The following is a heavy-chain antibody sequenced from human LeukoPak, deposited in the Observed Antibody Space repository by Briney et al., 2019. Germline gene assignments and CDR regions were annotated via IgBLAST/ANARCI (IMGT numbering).Heavy chain of an antibody. D-gene: IGHD6-13*01. Sequence: SETLSLTCTVSGGSISSYYWSWIRQPAGKGLEWIGRIYTSGSTNYNPSLKSRVTMSVDTSKNQFSLKLSSVTAADTAVYYCARDRGAAGTYNWFDPWGQGTLSPSPQ. V-gene: IGHV4-4*07. CDR1: GGSISSYY. CDR2: IYTSGST. CDR3: ARDRGAAGTYNWFDP. J-gene: IGHJ5*02.